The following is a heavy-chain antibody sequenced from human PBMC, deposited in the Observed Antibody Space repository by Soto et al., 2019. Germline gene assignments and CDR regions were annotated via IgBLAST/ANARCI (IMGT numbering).Heavy chain of an antibody. CDR2: IIPIFGTA. CDR1: GGTFSNYA. Sequence: QVQLVQSGAEVKKPGSSVKVSCKASGGTFSNYAISWVRQAPGQGLEWMGGIIPIFGTANYAQKFQGRVTITADESTSTAYMELSSLRSEDTAVYYCASLGSIYGDPTYGMDVWGQGTTVTVSS. V-gene: IGHV1-69*01. D-gene: IGHD4-17*01. J-gene: IGHJ6*02. CDR3: ASLGSIYGDPTYGMDV.